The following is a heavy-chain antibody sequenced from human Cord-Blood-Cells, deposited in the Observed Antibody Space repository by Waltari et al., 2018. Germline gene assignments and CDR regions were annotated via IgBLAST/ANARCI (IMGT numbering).Heavy chain of an antibody. V-gene: IGHV1-2*02. Sequence: QVQLVQSGAEVKKPGASVQDACKASGYPFSDYYMPWVRRAPGQGLEWVGWIHPISGGTNSAKKFQGRVTMTRETSIRAAYMERSRLRADATAVYYCARDLNTAAAGLFDSWGQGTLVTVSS. J-gene: IGHJ4*02. CDR2: IHPISGGT. CDR3: ARDLNTAAAGLFDS. CDR1: GYPFSDYY. D-gene: IGHD6-13*01.